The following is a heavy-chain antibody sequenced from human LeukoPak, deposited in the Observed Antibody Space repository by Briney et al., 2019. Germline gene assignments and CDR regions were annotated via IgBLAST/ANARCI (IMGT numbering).Heavy chain of an antibody. V-gene: IGHV1-2*06. CDR2: INPNSGDT. CDR1: GYTFTGYH. Sequence: PEASVTVSCKASGYTFTGYHMHWVRQAPGQGLEWMGRINPNSGDTNYAQKFQGRVTMTRDTSISTAYMELSRLRSDDTAVYYCARDYCSSTSCLLDYWGQGTLVTVSS. J-gene: IGHJ4*02. D-gene: IGHD2-2*01. CDR3: ARDYCSSTSCLLDY.